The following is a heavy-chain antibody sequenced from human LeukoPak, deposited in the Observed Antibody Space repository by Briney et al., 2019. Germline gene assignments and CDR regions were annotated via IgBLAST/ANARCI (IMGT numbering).Heavy chain of an antibody. Sequence: SETLSLTCAVYGGSFSGYCWSWIRQPPGKGLEWIGEINHSGSTNYNPSLKSRVTISVDTSKNQFSLRLSSVTAADTAVYYCARGRITKYNWFDPWGQGTLVTVSS. J-gene: IGHJ5*02. CDR1: GGSFSGYC. CDR3: ARGRITKYNWFDP. D-gene: IGHD1-1*01. CDR2: INHSGST. V-gene: IGHV4-34*01.